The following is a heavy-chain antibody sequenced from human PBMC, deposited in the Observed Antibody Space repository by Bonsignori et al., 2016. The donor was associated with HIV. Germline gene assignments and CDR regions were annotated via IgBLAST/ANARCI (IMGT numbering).Heavy chain of an antibody. J-gene: IGHJ4*02. V-gene: IGHV3-30*16. CDR2: IFYDGRNR. D-gene: IGHD3-10*01. CDR3: ARSRGGDLLDF. Sequence: WIRQPPGKGPEWVAGIFYDGRNRYYADSVKGRFTISRDNSKSTLYLQMNSLRPEDTAVYFCARSRGGDLLDFWGQGSLVTVSS.